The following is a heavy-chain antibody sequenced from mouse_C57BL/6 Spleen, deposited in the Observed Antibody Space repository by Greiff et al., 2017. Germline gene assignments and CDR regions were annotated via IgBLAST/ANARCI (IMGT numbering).Heavy chain of an antibody. CDR1: GYPFTGYW. CDR2: ILPGSGST. CDR3: ARGNYLDY. Sequence: VQLQQSGAELMKPGASVKLSCKATGYPFTGYWIECVKQRPGHGLEWIGEILPGSGSTNYNEKFKGQATLTADRSSNTAYMHLSSLTTEDSANDNCARGNYLDYWGQGTTLTVSS. V-gene: IGHV1-9*01. J-gene: IGHJ2*01.